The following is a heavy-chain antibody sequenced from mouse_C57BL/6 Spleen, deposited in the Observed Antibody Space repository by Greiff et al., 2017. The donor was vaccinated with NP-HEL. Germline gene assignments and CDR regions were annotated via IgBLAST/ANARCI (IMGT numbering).Heavy chain of an antibody. CDR1: GYTFTDYY. V-gene: IGHV1-19*01. Sequence: VQLQQSGPVLVKPGASVKMSCKASGYTFTDYYMNWVKQSHGKSLEWIGVINPYNGGTSYNQKFKGKATLTVDKSSSTAYMELNSLTSEDSAVYYCARYKQLRPYYFDYWGQGTTLTVSS. CDR2: INPYNGGT. D-gene: IGHD3-2*02. J-gene: IGHJ2*01. CDR3: ARYKQLRPYYFDY.